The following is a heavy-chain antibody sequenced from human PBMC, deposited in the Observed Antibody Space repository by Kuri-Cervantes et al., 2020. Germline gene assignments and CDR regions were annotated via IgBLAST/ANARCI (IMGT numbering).Heavy chain of an antibody. CDR1: GGSVSSSSYY. J-gene: IGHJ4*02. V-gene: IGHV4-61*05. CDR3: ATAVPFGY. Sequence: ESLKISCTVSGGSVSSSSYYWGWIRQPPGKGLEWIGSIYYNGSIYYNGNTYYNPSLKSRVTISVDTSKNQFSLKLSSVTAADTAVYYCATAVPFGYWGQGTPVTVSS. CDR2: IYYNGSIYYNGNT.